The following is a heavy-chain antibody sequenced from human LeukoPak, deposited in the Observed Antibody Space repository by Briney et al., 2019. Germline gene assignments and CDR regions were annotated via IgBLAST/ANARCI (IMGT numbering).Heavy chain of an antibody. D-gene: IGHD1-26*01. J-gene: IGHJ3*02. CDR3: ARDTSRPNKISLFDI. Sequence: PGGSLRLSCAASGFTFSSYEMNWVRQAPGKGLEWVSYISSSGSTIYYADSVKGRFTISRDNAKNSLYLQMNSLRAEDTAVYYCARDTSRPNKISLFDIWGQGTMVTVSS. V-gene: IGHV3-48*03. CDR1: GFTFSSYE. CDR2: ISSSGSTI.